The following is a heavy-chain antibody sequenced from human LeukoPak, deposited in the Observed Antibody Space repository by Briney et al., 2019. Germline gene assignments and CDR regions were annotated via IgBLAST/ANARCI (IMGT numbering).Heavy chain of an antibody. CDR2: IYYSGST. D-gene: IGHD3-10*01. CDR1: GGSISGYY. Sequence: SETLSLTCTVSGGSISGYYWSWIRQPPGKGLEWIGFIYYSGSTKYNPSLKSRVTISVDTSKNQFSLKLTSVTAADTAVYYCARYGSGSYSDDHFQHWGQGTMVTVSS. J-gene: IGHJ3*01. CDR3: ARYGSGSYSDDHFQH. V-gene: IGHV4-59*08.